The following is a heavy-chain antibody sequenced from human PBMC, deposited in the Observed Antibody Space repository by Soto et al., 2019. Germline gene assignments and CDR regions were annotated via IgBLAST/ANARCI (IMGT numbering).Heavy chain of an antibody. V-gene: IGHV3-66*01. CDR3: AIEKVGATSVHVFDI. CDR2: IYSDGST. J-gene: IGHJ3*02. CDR1: GFTVNSNY. D-gene: IGHD1-26*01. Sequence: GVSLRLSCAASGFTVNSNYMSWVRQAPGKGLEWVSVIYSDGSTYYADSVKGRFIISRDNSNNTLYFQMNSLRAEDTAVYYCAIEKVGATSVHVFDIWGQGTMVTVSS.